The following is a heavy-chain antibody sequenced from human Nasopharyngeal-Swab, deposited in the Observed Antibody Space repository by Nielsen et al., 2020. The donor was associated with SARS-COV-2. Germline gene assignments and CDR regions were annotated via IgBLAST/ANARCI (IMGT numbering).Heavy chain of an antibody. CDR1: GFTFGDYA. J-gene: IGHJ6*02. CDR2: IRSKAYGGTT. D-gene: IGHD2-15*01. Sequence: GGSLRLSCTASGFTFGDYAMSWVRQAPGKGLEWVGFIRSKAYGGTTEYAASVKGRFTISRDDSKSIAYLQMNSLKTEDTAVYYCTRAATLYYDMDVWGQGTTVTVSS. CDR3: TRAATLYYDMDV. V-gene: IGHV3-49*04.